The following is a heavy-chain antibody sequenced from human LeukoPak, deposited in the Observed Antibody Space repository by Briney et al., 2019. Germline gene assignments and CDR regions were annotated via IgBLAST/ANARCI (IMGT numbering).Heavy chain of an antibody. CDR1: GFTFSTYA. J-gene: IGHJ4*02. D-gene: IGHD6-19*01. CDR2: TSFDESNK. CDR3: AVVAGRFPPDY. V-gene: IGHV3-30-3*01. Sequence: GKSMRLSCAASGFTFSTYAMHWVRQAPGKGLEWVAFTSFDESNKLYADSVEGRFTISRDNSKNTLFLQMHNLRVDDTAMYYCAVVAGRFPPDYWGQGTLVTVSS.